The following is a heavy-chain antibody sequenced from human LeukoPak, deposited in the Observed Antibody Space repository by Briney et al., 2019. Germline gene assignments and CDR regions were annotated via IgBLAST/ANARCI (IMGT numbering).Heavy chain of an antibody. J-gene: IGHJ4*02. CDR2: INAGNGNT. Sequence: ASVKVSCKASGYTFTSYAMHWVRQAPGQRLEWMGWINAGNGNTKYSQEFQGRVTITRDTSASTAYMELSSLRSEDMAVYYCARESGSYYSFDYWGQGTLFTVSS. CDR1: GYTFTSYA. CDR3: ARESGSYYSFDY. D-gene: IGHD1-26*01. V-gene: IGHV1-3*03.